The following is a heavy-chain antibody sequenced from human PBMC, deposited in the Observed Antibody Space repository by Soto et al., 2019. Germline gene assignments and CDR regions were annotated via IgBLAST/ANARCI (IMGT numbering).Heavy chain of an antibody. CDR2: IYHSGST. D-gene: IGHD6-19*01. V-gene: IGHV4-4*02. CDR1: GGSISSSNW. CDR3: ARAGGSYSSGWYYYYGMDV. J-gene: IGHJ6*02. Sequence: PSETLSLTCAVSGGSISSSNWWSWVRQPPGKGLEWTGEIYHSGSTNYNPSLKSRVTISVDKSKNQFSLKLSSVTAADTAVYYCARAGGSYSSGWYYYYGMDVWGQGTTVTVSS.